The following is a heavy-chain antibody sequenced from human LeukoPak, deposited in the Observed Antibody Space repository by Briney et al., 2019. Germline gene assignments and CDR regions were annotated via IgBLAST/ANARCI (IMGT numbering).Heavy chain of an antibody. CDR1: GDSMNTYY. J-gene: IGHJ4*01. D-gene: IGHD5-24*01. Sequence: PSETLSLTCNVSGDSMNTYYWSWIRQPPGKGLEWIGYIYYIGGTNYNPSLRGRVTISIDTSKNQFSLKVSSVTAADTAVYYCARGGRGGYNYLYWGHGTLVTVSS. CDR2: IYYIGGT. CDR3: ARGGRGGYNYLY. V-gene: IGHV4-59*01.